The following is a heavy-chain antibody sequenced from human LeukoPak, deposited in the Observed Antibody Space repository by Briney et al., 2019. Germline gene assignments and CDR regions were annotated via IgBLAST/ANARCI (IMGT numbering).Heavy chain of an antibody. Sequence: SVEVSCKASGGTFSSYAISWVRQAPGQGLEWMGRIIPILGIANYAQKFQGRVTITADKSTSTAYMELSSLRSEDTDVYYCASDTYYDFWSDSYYFDYWGQGTLVTVSS. CDR3: ASDTYYDFWSDSYYFDY. D-gene: IGHD3-3*01. CDR2: IIPILGIA. J-gene: IGHJ4*02. CDR1: GGTFSSYA. V-gene: IGHV1-69*04.